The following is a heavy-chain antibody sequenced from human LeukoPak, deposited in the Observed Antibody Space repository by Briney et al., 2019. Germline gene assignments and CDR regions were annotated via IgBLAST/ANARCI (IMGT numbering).Heavy chain of an antibody. CDR1: GFTFSSYS. Sequence: NPGGSLRLSCAASGFTFSSYSMNWVRQAPGKGLEWVSSISSSSSYIYYADSVKGRFTISRDNAKNSLYLQMNSLRAEDTAVYYCARGTYYYDSSGYYPGNNWFDPWGQGTLVTVSS. CDR3: ARGTYYYDSSGYYPGNNWFDP. D-gene: IGHD3-22*01. J-gene: IGHJ5*02. CDR2: ISSSSSYI. V-gene: IGHV3-21*01.